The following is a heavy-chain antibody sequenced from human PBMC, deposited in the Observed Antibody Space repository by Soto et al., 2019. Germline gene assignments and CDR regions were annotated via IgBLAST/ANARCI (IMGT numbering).Heavy chain of an antibody. CDR3: ARDGEPGDYYYLDV. V-gene: IGHV3-11*01. D-gene: IGHD2-8*02. Sequence: GGSLRLSCAASGFTFSDYYMSWIRQAPGKGLEWVSYISSSGSTIYYADSVKGRFTISRDNAKNSLYLQMNSLRAEDTAVYYCARDGEPGDYYYLDVWGKGTTVTVSS. CDR2: ISSSGSTI. J-gene: IGHJ6*03. CDR1: GFTFSDYY.